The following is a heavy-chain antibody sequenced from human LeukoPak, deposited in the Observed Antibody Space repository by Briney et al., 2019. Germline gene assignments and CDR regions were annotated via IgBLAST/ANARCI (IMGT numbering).Heavy chain of an antibody. Sequence: PGGSLRLSCTASGFTFGDYAMSWFRQAPGKGLEWVGFIRSKAYGGTTEYAASVKGRFTISRDDSKSIAYLQMNSLKTEDTAVYYCTREQVSSWYGRNDYWGQGTLVTVSS. CDR1: GFTFGDYA. CDR2: IRSKAYGGTT. D-gene: IGHD6-13*01. CDR3: TREQVSSWYGRNDY. V-gene: IGHV3-49*03. J-gene: IGHJ4*02.